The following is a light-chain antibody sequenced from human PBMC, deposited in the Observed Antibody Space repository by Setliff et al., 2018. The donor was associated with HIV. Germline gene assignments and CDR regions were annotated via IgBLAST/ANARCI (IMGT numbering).Light chain of an antibody. CDR2: GNN. V-gene: IGLV1-40*01. CDR1: SSNIGAGYD. J-gene: IGLJ1*01. CDR3: QSYDSSLSASFV. Sequence: QSVLTPPPSVSGAPGPRVTVSCTGRSSNIGAGYDVHWYQQLPGTAPKLLVYGNNNRPSGVPDRFSGPKSGTSATLANTGLQAEDEADYYCQSYDSSLSASFVFGTGTKV.